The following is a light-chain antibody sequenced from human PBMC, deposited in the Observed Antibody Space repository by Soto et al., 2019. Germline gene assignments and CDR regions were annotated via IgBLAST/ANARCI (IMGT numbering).Light chain of an antibody. Sequence: DIQMTQSPSSLSASIGERVAITCRASQDINTWLAWYQQKSEKAPQSLIYSASTLEGGVPPRCSGSGAGTDFTLTSSSLQPEDFATYYCQQSYSTPFTFGGGTKVDIK. V-gene: IGKV1D-16*01. J-gene: IGKJ4*01. CDR3: QQSYSTPFT. CDR1: QDINTW. CDR2: SAS.